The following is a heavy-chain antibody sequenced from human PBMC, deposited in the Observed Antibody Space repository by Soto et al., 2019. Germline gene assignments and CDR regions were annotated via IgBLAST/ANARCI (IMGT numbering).Heavy chain of an antibody. V-gene: IGHV3-30*18. CDR2: ISYDGSNK. J-gene: IGHJ3*02. Sequence: ESGGGVVQPGRSLRLSCAASGFTFSSYGMHWVRQAPGKGLEWVAVISYDGSNKYYADSVKGRFTISRDNSKNTLYLQMNSLRAEDTAVYYCAKDYGTVTTAGAFDIWGQGTMVTVSS. D-gene: IGHD4-17*01. CDR3: AKDYGTVTTAGAFDI. CDR1: GFTFSSYG.